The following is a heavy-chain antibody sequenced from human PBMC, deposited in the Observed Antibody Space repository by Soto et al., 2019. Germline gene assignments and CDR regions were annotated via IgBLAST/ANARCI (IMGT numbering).Heavy chain of an antibody. CDR1: GFSFSNYG. CDR2: ITKTGRST. CDR3: TKDGDAYDFAFDK. J-gene: IGHJ3*02. V-gene: IGHV3-23*01. D-gene: IGHD3-3*01. Sequence: LRLSCATSGFSFSNYGMNWVRQAPGKGLEWVSGITKTGRSTFIADSVRGRFAISRDNLKNIMYLQMNSLRVDDTALYYCTKDGDAYDFAFDKWGQGTMVTVSS.